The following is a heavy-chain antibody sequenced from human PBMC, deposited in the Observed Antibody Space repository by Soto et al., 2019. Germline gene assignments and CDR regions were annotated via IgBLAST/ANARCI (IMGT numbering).Heavy chain of an antibody. CDR3: AKEEVATPYNWFDP. D-gene: IGHD5-12*01. Sequence: LRLSCAASGFTFSSYAMHWVRQAPGKGLEWVAVISYDGSNKYYADSVKGRFTISRDNSKNTLYLQMNSLRAEDTAVYYCAKEEVATPYNWFDPWGQGTLVTVSS. V-gene: IGHV3-30-3*02. CDR2: ISYDGSNK. J-gene: IGHJ5*02. CDR1: GFTFSSYA.